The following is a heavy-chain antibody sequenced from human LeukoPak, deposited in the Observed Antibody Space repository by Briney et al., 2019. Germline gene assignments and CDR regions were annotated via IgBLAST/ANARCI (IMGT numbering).Heavy chain of an antibody. CDR1: GFTFSSYE. V-gene: IGHV3-48*03. CDR2: ISSSGSTI. CDR3: ARSGKMATITWGVLDY. Sequence: SGGSLRLSCAASGFTFSSYEMNWVRQAPGKGLEWVSYISSSGSTIYYADSVKGRFTISRDNAKNSLYLQMNSLRAEDTAVYYXARSGKMATITWGVLDYWGQGTLVTVSS. J-gene: IGHJ4*02. D-gene: IGHD5-24*01.